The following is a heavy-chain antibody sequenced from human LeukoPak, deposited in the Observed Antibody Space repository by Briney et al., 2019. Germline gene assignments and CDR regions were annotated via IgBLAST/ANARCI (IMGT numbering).Heavy chain of an antibody. CDR2: IDYSGST. CDR3: ASPSQAMSYAFDI. D-gene: IGHD5-18*01. J-gene: IGHJ3*02. V-gene: IGHV4-59*12. Sequence: SETLSLTCTVSGGSISSDYWGWIRQPPGKGLEWIGYIDYSGSTNYNSPLKSRVTISVDTSKNQFSLRLSSVTAADTAVYYCASPSQAMSYAFDIWGQGTMVTVSS. CDR1: GGSISSDY.